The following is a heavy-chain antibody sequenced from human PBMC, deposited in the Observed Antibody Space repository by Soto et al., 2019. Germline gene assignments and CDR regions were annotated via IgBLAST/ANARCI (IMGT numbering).Heavy chain of an antibody. J-gene: IGHJ6*02. D-gene: IGHD6-13*01. CDR1: GCTFSSYA. CDR2: IIPIFGTA. V-gene: IGHV1-69*13. CDR3: ARDPGIYSSSWYYYYGMDV. Sequence: SVKVSCKASGCTFSSYAISWVRQAPGQGLEWMGGIIPIFGTANYAQKFQGRVTITADESTSTAYMELSSLRSEDTAVYYCARDPGIYSSSWYYYYGMDVWGQGTTVTVSS.